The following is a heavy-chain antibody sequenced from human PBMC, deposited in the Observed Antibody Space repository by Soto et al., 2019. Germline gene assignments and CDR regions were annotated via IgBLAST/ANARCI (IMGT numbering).Heavy chain of an antibody. V-gene: IGHV1-69*13. Sequence: ASVKVSCKASGGTFSSYAISWVRQAPGQGLEWMGGIIPIFGTANYAQKFQGRVTITADESTSTAYMELSSLRSEDTAVYYCARSPSSELATSRFNYWGQGTLVTVSS. CDR1: GGTFSSYA. CDR2: IIPIFGTA. J-gene: IGHJ4*02. CDR3: ARSPSSELATSRFNY. D-gene: IGHD5-12*01.